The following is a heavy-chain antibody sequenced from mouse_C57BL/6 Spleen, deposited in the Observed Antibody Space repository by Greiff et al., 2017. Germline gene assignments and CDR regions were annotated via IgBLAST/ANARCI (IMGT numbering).Heavy chain of an antibody. J-gene: IGHJ3*01. D-gene: IGHD2-2*01. CDR2: ISYDGSN. Sequence: EVQLQQSGPGLVKPSQSLSLTCSVTGYSITSGYYWNWIRQFPGNKLEWMGYISYDGSNNYNPSLKNRISITRDTSKNQFFLKLNSVTTEDTATYYCARGRDGYDGLFAYWGQGTLVTVSA. CDR3: ARGRDGYDGLFAY. V-gene: IGHV3-6*01. CDR1: GYSITSGYY.